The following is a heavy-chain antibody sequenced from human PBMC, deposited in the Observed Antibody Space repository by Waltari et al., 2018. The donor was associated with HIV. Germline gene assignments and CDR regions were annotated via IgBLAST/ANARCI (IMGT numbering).Heavy chain of an antibody. CDR2: IDGDGGVT. D-gene: IGHD2-8*01. V-gene: IGHV3-74*03. Sequence: LVESGGSPVQSGESLRLSCRATGFTFGSHWRHWVSQSPGKGLVWVSRIDGDGGVTKYADAVKGRFTISRDNAKNTLFLDMKNLRVEDSGIYHCVKDVTVKLYGVYYSGLDVWGLGTTVTV. J-gene: IGHJ6*02. CDR1: GFTFGSHW. CDR3: VKDVTVKLYGVYYSGLDV.